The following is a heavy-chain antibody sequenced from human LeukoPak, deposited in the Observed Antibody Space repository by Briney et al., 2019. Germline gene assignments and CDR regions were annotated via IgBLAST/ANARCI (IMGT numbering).Heavy chain of an antibody. V-gene: IGHV1-18*01. CDR1: GYTFTSYC. Sequence: ASVTVSCKASGYTFTSYCIRWVRQPPGQGREWMGWISDYNGNTNYAQKLQGTVTMTTDTSTSKAYMDLRRVRSDHTAVDHCAIEAWGNDSSGCQSDYWGQGTLVTVSS. D-gene: IGHD3-22*01. CDR2: ISDYNGNT. CDR3: AIEAWGNDSSGCQSDY. J-gene: IGHJ4*02.